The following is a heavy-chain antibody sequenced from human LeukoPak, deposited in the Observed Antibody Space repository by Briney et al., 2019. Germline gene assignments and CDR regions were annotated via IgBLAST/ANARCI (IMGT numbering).Heavy chain of an antibody. D-gene: IGHD3-22*01. CDR3: ARLGGPTYYDNRAPPRLIDY. V-gene: IGHV3-21*01. Sequence: GGSLRLSCAASGFTFSSYSMNWVRQAPGKGLEWVSSISSSSSYIYYADSVKGRFTISRDNAKNSLYLQMNSLRAEDTAVYYCARLGGPTYYDNRAPPRLIDYWGQGTLVTVPS. CDR2: ISSSSSYI. J-gene: IGHJ4*02. CDR1: GFTFSSYS.